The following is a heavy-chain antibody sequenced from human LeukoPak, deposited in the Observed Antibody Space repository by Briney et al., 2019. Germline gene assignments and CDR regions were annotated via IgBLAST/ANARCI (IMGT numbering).Heavy chain of an antibody. J-gene: IGHJ3*01. CDR1: GFTFSSYG. D-gene: IGHD2-2*01. Sequence: PGGSLRLSCAASGFTFSSYGMHWVRQAPGKGLEWVAFIRYDGSNKYYADSVKGRFTISRDNSKNTLYLQMNSLRAEDTAVYYCAGNCSSTSCLPYSWGQGQWSPSLQ. CDR3: AGNCSSTSCLPYS. V-gene: IGHV3-30*02. CDR2: IRYDGSNK.